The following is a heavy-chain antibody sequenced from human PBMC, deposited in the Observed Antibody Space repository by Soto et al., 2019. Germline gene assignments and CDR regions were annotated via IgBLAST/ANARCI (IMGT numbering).Heavy chain of an antibody. CDR1: GGTFSSYA. D-gene: IGHD6-19*01. Sequence: QVQLVQSGAEVKKPGSSVKVSCKASGGTFSSYAISWVRQAPGQGLEWMGGLIPIFGTAHYAQTFQGSVTITADESTSTAYMELSSLRSEDTAVYYCARGARQWLGKSLNYYYYCMDVWGQGTTVTASS. CDR2: LIPIFGTA. CDR3: ARGARQWLGKSLNYYYYCMDV. J-gene: IGHJ6*02. V-gene: IGHV1-69*01.